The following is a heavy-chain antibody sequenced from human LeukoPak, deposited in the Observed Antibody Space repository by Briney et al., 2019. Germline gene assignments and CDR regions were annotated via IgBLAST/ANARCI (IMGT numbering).Heavy chain of an antibody. CDR3: ARLIRWFGELSFDY. CDR1: GFTFSSYW. D-gene: IGHD3-10*01. V-gene: IGHV3-7*01. Sequence: PGVSLRLSCAASGFTFSSYWMSWVRQAPGKGLEWVANIKQDGSEKYYVDSVKGRFTISRDNAKNSLYLQMNSLRAEDTAVYYCARLIRWFGELSFDYWGQGTLVTVSS. J-gene: IGHJ4*02. CDR2: IKQDGSEK.